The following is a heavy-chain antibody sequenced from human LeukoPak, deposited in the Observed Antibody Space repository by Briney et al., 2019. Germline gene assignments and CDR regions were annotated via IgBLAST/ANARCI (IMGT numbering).Heavy chain of an antibody. Sequence: PGGSLRLSCTASGFTFGDYAMSWVRQAPGKGLEWVGFIRSNAYGGTTEYAASVKGRFTISRDNSKNTLYLQMNSLRAEDTAVYYCARDSDIVATISCYFDYWGQGTLVTVSS. CDR1: GFTFGDYA. V-gene: IGHV3-49*04. D-gene: IGHD5-12*01. J-gene: IGHJ4*02. CDR3: ARDSDIVATISCYFDY. CDR2: IRSNAYGGTT.